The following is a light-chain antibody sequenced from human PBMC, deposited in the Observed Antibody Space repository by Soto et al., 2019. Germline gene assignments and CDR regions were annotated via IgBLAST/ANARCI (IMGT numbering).Light chain of an antibody. V-gene: IGKV1-5*01. J-gene: IGKJ2*01. Sequence: DIQMTQSPSTLSASVGDRVTITCRASQSISSWLAWYQQQPGKAPKLLIYDASSLESGVPSRFSGSGSGTEFTLTISSLQPDDFATYYCQQYNRYSPYTFGQGTKLEIK. CDR2: DAS. CDR1: QSISSW. CDR3: QQYNRYSPYT.